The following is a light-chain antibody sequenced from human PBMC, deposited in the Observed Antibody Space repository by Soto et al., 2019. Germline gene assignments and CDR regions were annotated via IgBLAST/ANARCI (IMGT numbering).Light chain of an antibody. CDR1: SSDVGTYNF. V-gene: IGLV2-8*01. J-gene: IGLJ2*01. Sequence: QSALTQPPSASGSPGQSVTISCTGTSSDVGTYNFVSWYQQHPGKAPKLMIYEVSKRPSGVPDRFSGSKAGNTASLTVSGLQAEDAADYYCLSYAGSNYPVVFGGGTKLTVL. CDR3: LSYAGSNYPVV. CDR2: EVS.